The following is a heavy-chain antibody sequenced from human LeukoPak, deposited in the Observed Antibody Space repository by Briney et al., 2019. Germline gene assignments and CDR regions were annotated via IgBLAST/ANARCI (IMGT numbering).Heavy chain of an antibody. V-gene: IGHV3-15*01. CDR2: ITGQTDGGTT. CDR3: STGVPVADFDY. Sequence: GGSLRLSCAASGFTFNNAWMSWVRQAPGKGLEWVGRITGQTDGGTTDYAAPVKGRFSISRDDSKNTLYLQMNSLKTEDTAVYYCSTGVPVADFDYWGQGTLVIVSS. D-gene: IGHD2-2*01. J-gene: IGHJ4*02. CDR1: GFTFNNAW.